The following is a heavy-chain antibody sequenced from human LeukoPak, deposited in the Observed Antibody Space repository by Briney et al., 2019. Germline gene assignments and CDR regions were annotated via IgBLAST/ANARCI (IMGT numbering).Heavy chain of an antibody. D-gene: IGHD6-19*01. J-gene: IGHJ6*02. CDR2: IKPDGTEK. Sequence: GGPLRLSCAGSGFTFSTYLMSWVRQAPGKGLEWVANIKPDGTEKYYVDSVEGRFTISRDNSENSLYLQMNSLRAEDTAVYYCVRAGSSGWDYYNYAMDVWGRGTTVSVSS. CDR1: GFTFSTYL. CDR3: VRAGSSGWDYYNYAMDV. V-gene: IGHV3-7*01.